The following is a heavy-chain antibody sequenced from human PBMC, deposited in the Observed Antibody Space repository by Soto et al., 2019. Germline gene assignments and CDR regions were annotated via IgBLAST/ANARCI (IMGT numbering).Heavy chain of an antibody. Sequence: SETLSLTCTVSGGSVSSVGYYWSWIRQHPGKGLEWIGYITYSGNTYYNPSLESRVTMSADTSKNQFSLKLSSVTAADTAVYFCVRGGSCTNGVCSVFDYWGQGTLVTVS. V-gene: IGHV4-31*03. CDR2: ITYSGNT. CDR3: VRGGSCTNGVCSVFDY. CDR1: GGSVSSVGYY. D-gene: IGHD2-8*01. J-gene: IGHJ4*02.